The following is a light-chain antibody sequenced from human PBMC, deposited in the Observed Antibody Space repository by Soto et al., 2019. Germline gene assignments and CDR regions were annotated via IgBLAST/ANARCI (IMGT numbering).Light chain of an antibody. Sequence: QCSLTQPSSLSGSPGQTITISCSGTISDIGSYNHVAWYQQFPGKSPKLMIYAVSDRPSGVSDRFSGSKSGITASLTISGLQTEDEADYYCISYPDRKSYLLRTGTKVTVL. V-gene: IGLV2-14*03. CDR2: AVS. CDR3: ISYPDRKSYL. J-gene: IGLJ1*01. CDR1: ISDIGSYNH.